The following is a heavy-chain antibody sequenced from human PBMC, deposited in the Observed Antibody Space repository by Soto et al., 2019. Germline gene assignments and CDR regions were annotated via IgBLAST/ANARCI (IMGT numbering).Heavy chain of an antibody. J-gene: IGHJ4*02. V-gene: IGHV4-31*03. CDR2: IYHTGNT. Sequence: SETLSLTCSVSGGSMSSGAYYWNWIRQHPVKGLEWIAYIYHTGNTYYNPSLRSRTTISVDTSENQFSLKLTSVTDADTAVYYCASSYSGYLGYWGQGTLVTVSS. D-gene: IGHD3-22*01. CDR1: GGSMSSGAYY. CDR3: ASSYSGYLGY.